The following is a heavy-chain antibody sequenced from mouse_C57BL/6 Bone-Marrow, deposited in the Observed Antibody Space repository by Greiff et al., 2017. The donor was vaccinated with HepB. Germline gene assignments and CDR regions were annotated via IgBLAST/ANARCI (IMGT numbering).Heavy chain of an antibody. CDR2: ISYDGSN. CDR1: GYSITSGYY. Sequence: ESGPGLVKPSQSLSLTCSVTGYSITSGYYWNWIRQFPGNKLEWMGYISYDGSNNYNPSLKNRISITRDTSKNQFFLKLNSVTTEDTATYYCARDGTTVSSYYFDYWGQGTTLTVSS. D-gene: IGHD1-1*01. V-gene: IGHV3-6*01. CDR3: ARDGTTVSSYYFDY. J-gene: IGHJ2*01.